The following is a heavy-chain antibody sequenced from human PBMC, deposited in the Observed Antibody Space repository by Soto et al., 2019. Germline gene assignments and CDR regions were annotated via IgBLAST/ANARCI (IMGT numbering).Heavy chain of an antibody. CDR1: GGSISIGGSH. J-gene: IGHJ4*02. V-gene: IGHV4-30-4*01. D-gene: IGHD5-18*01. CDR3: ARSLRGYSYGPFDF. CDR2: IYHSVST. Sequence: PSETLSLTCTVSGGSISIGGSHWSWIRQPPGEGLEWIGYIYHSVSTYYNPSLKSRLTISVDTSKNQFSLNLNSVTAADTAVYFCARSLRGYSYGPFDFWGQGTLVTVSS.